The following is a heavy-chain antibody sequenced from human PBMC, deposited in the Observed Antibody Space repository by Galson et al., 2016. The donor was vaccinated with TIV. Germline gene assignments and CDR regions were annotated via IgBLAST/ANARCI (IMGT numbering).Heavy chain of an antibody. J-gene: IGHJ4*02. CDR3: ARGGGAYYAVDS. CDR1: GFTFDDYG. V-gene: IGHV3-20*04. D-gene: IGHD1-26*01. CDR2: ITWNDDNT. Sequence: SLRLSCAASGFTFDDYGMSWVRQAPGKGLEWVSGITWNDDNTGYADSVRGRFTISRDNAKNSLYLQMNSLRAEDTALYYCARGGGAYYAVDSWGQGTLVTVSS.